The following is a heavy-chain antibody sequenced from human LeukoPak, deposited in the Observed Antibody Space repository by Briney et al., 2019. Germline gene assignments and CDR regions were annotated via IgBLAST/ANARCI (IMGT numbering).Heavy chain of an antibody. CDR3: ARDGDYYDSSGYDP. CDR1: GFTFSSYW. D-gene: IGHD3-22*01. Sequence: GGSLRLSCAASGFTFSSYWMSWVRQAPGKGLEWVANIKQDGSEKYYVDSVKGRFTISRDNAKNSLYLQMNSLRAEDTAVYYCARDGDYYDSSGYDPWGQGTLVAVSS. CDR2: IKQDGSEK. V-gene: IGHV3-7*01. J-gene: IGHJ5*02.